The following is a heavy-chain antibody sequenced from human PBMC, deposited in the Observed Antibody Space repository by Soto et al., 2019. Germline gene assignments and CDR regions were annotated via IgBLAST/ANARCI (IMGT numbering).Heavy chain of an antibody. J-gene: IGHJ4*02. D-gene: IGHD3-9*01. CDR1: GYTFTSYY. Sequence: QVQLVQSGAEVKKPGASVKVSCKASGYTFTSYYMHWVRQAPGQGLEWMGIINPSGGSTSYAQKFQGRVTMTRDTSTSTVYMGLSSLRSEDTAVYYCARGVRGYDILTGYLDYWGQGTLVTVSS. V-gene: IGHV1-46*03. CDR2: INPSGGST. CDR3: ARGVRGYDILTGYLDY.